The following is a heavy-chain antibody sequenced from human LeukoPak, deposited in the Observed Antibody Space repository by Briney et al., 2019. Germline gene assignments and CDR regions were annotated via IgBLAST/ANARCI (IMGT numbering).Heavy chain of an antibody. CDR3: ARSLTGDLAFDI. J-gene: IGHJ3*02. D-gene: IGHD7-27*01. V-gene: IGHV1-8*01. CDR2: INPNSGNT. Sequence: ASVKVSCKASGYTFTSYDINWVRQATGQGLEWMGWINPNSGNTGYAQKFQGRVTMTRNTSISTAYMELSSLRSEDTAVYYCARSLTGDLAFDIWGQGTMVTVSS. CDR1: GYTFTSYD.